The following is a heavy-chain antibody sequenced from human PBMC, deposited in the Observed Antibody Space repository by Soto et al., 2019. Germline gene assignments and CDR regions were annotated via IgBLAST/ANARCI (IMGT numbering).Heavy chain of an antibody. J-gene: IGHJ6*02. V-gene: IGHV3-74*01. D-gene: IGHD3-10*01. CDR1: GFTFSTYW. CDR2: INSDGSST. CDR3: ARDRWGGGRDMAV. Sequence: EVQLVESGGGLVQPGGTLRLSCAASGFTFSTYWIHWVRQAPGKGLVWVSRINSDGSSTNYADSVKGRFTISRDNAKNTLFLQMNRLRAEDTAVYYCARDRWGGGRDMAVWGQGTTVTVSS.